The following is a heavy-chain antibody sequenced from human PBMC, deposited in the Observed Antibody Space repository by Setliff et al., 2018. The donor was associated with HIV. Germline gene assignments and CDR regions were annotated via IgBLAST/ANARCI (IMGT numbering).Heavy chain of an antibody. Sequence: SETLSLTCSVSGDSISGGGYFWSWIRQHPGKGLEWIGTIYYTGTTYYNPSLKSRLTLSVDTPNNQFSLKLASVTAADTAVYYCARVPRVTSGRNFFDFWGQGTLVTAPQ. J-gene: IGHJ4*02. D-gene: IGHD7-27*01. V-gene: IGHV4-31*03. CDR1: GDSISGGGYF. CDR2: IYYTGTT. CDR3: ARVPRVTSGRNFFDF.